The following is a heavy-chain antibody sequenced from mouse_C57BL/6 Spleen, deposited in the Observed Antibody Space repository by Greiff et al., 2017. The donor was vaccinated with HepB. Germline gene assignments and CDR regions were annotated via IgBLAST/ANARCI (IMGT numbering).Heavy chain of an antibody. D-gene: IGHD4-1*01. CDR2: ISYDGSN. CDR1: GYSIPSGYY. CDR3: ARVDGTEDYFDY. Sequence: DVKLQESGPGLVKPSQSLSLTCSVTGYSIPSGYYWNWIRQFPGNKLEWMGYISYDGSNNYNPSLKNRISITRDTSKNQFFLKLNSVTTEDTATYYCARVDGTEDYFDYWGQGTTLTVSS. J-gene: IGHJ2*01. V-gene: IGHV3-6*01.